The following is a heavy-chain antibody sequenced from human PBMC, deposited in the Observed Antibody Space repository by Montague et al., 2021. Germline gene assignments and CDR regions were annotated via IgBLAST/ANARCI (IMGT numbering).Heavy chain of an antibody. J-gene: IGHJ6*03. CDR1: KFPFSNYG. CDR3: ARDVFGELFSYYYYYMDV. CDR2: ISISGNII. Sequence: FRRLSCAASKFPFSNYGMNWFRQAPVKGLVWVSYISISGNIIYYADSVKVLFTISRDNAKNSLYLQMNSLRDEDTAVYFCARDVFGELFSYYYYYMDVWGKGTTVTVSS. V-gene: IGHV3-48*02. D-gene: IGHD3-10*01.